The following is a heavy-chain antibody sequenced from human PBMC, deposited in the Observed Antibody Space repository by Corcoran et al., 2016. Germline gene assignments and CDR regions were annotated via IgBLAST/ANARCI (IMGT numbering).Heavy chain of an antibody. CDR3: ASVFPTAPEHDY. V-gene: IGHV1-18*01. CDR2: ISAYNGNT. Sequence: QVQLVQSGAEVKKPGASVKVSCKASGYTFTSYGISWVRQAPGQGLEWMGWISAYNGNTNYAQKLQGRVTMTTDTSTSTAYMGLRSLRSDDTAVDCWASVFPTAPEHDYWGQGTLVTVSS. CDR1: GYTFTSYG. D-gene: IGHD2-21*01. J-gene: IGHJ4*02.